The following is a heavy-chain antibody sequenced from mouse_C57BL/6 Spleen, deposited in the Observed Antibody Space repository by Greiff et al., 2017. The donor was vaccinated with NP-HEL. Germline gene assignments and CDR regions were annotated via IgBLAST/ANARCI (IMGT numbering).Heavy chain of an antibody. D-gene: IGHD1-1*01. CDR1: GYTFTSYW. J-gene: IGHJ4*01. V-gene: IGHV1-69*01. Sequence: QVQLQQPGAELVMPGASVKLSCKASGYTFTSYWMHWVKQRPGQGLEWIGEIDPSDSYTNYNQKFKGKSTLTVDKSSSTAYMQLSSLTSEDSAVYYCARVGGSSDAMDYWGQGTSVTVSS. CDR3: ARVGGSSDAMDY. CDR2: IDPSDSYT.